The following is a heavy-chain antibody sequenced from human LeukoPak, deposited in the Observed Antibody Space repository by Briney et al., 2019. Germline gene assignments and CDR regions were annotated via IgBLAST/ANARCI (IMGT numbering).Heavy chain of an antibody. CDR2: INHSGST. CDR3: AREADSSGYYPRDAFDI. D-gene: IGHD3-22*01. J-gene: IGHJ3*02. CDR1: GGSFSGYY. V-gene: IGHV4-34*01. Sequence: SSETLSLTCAVYGGSFSGYYWSWIRQPPGKGLEWIGEINHSGSTNYNPSLKSRVTISVDTSKNQFSLKLSSVTAADTAVYYCAREADSSGYYPRDAFDIWGQGTMVTVSS.